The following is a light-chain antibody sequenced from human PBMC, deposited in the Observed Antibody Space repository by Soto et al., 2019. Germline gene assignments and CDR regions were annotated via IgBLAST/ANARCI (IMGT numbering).Light chain of an antibody. V-gene: IGKV3-15*01. CDR2: GAS. J-gene: IGKJ5*01. Sequence: EIVITQSSTTVSVSRGEVATLSCRASQSININLAWYQQKPGQAPRLLIYGASTRATGLPARFSGSGSGTEFTLIISILQSQDSAVYYSQQYDNWPIPLGQRTR. CDR1: QSININ. CDR3: QQYDNWPIP.